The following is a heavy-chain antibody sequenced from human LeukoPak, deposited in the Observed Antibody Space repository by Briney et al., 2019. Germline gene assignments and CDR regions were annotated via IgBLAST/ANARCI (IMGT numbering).Heavy chain of an antibody. CDR3: AKAAYSRNDGGDFDY. Sequence: AGGSLRLSCAASGFTFSSYAMHWVRQPPGKGLEWVAVISYDGSNKYYADSVKGRFTISRDNSKNTLYLQMNSLRAEDTAVYYCAKAAYSRNDGGDFDYWGQGTLVTVSS. V-gene: IGHV3-30*04. CDR1: GFTFSSYA. D-gene: IGHD1-1*01. J-gene: IGHJ4*02. CDR2: ISYDGSNK.